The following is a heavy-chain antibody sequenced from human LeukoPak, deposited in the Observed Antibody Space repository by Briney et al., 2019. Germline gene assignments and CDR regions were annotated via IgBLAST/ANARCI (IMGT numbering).Heavy chain of an antibody. CDR3: ARLAAAGYYYYYYMDV. Sequence: SETLSLTCTVSGGSISSYYWSWIRQPPGKGLEWIGYIYTSGSTNYNPSLKSRVTISVDTSKNQFPLKLSSVTAADTAVYYCARLAAAGYYYYYYMDVWGKGTTVTVSS. V-gene: IGHV4-4*09. J-gene: IGHJ6*03. CDR1: GGSISSYY. D-gene: IGHD6-13*01. CDR2: IYTSGST.